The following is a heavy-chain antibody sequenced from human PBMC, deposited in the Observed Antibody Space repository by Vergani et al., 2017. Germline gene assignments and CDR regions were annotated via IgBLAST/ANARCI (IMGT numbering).Heavy chain of an antibody. CDR2: INHSGST. CDR3: AKEIFGPYCSSTSCSRYYYGMDV. D-gene: IGHD2-2*01. CDR1: GGSFSGYY. V-gene: IGHV4-34*01. Sequence: QVQLQQWGAGLLKPSETLSLTCAVYGGSFSGYYWSWIRQPPGKGLEWIGEINHSGSTNYNPSLKSRVTISVDTSKDQFSLRLSSVTAADTAVYYCAKEIFGPYCSSTSCSRYYYGMDVWGQGTTVTVSS. J-gene: IGHJ6*02.